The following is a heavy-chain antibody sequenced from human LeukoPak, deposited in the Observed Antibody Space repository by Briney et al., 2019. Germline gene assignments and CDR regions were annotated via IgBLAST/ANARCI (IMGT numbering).Heavy chain of an antibody. V-gene: IGHV1-2*06. CDR1: GYTFTGYY. CDR3: ARSQPWEYAFDI. CDR2: VNPRTGDT. Sequence: ASVKVSCKASGYTFTGYYVHWVRQAPGEGLEWMGRVNPRTGDTDYAQEFQDRVTMTRDTSINTAYMELSSLTSDDTAVYYCARSQPWEYAFDIWGQGTMVTVSS. D-gene: IGHD1-26*01. J-gene: IGHJ3*02.